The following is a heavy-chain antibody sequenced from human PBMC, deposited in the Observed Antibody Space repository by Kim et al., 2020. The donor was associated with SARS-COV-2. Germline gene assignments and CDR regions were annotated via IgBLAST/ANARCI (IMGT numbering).Heavy chain of an antibody. CDR3: ARAGSGAFDI. V-gene: IGHV1-69*04. CDR2: IA. J-gene: IGHJ3*02. D-gene: IGHD3-10*01. Sequence: IANCAQKFTGRVTITADKSTSTAYMELSSLRSEDTAVYYCARAGSGAFDIWGQGTMVTVSS.